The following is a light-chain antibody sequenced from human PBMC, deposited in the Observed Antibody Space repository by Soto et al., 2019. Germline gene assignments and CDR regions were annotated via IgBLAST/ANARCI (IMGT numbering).Light chain of an antibody. CDR2: DAS. V-gene: IGKV1-5*01. J-gene: IGKJ1*01. CDR3: QQYSSYST. CDR1: QSISNW. Sequence: DIQMTQSPSSLSASVGDRVTITCRASQSISNWLAWYQQKPGKAPKLLIYDASTLDSGVPSRFSGGGFGTDFTLTISSLHPDDFAAYYCQQYSSYSTCGQGTKVEMK.